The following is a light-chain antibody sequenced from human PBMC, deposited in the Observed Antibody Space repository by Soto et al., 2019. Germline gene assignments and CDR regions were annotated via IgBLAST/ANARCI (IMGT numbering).Light chain of an antibody. CDR2: GAS. CDR1: QSVSSSY. Sequence: EIVLTQSPGTLSLSPGERATLSCRASQSVSSSYLAWYQQKPGQAPRLLIYGASSRATGIPDRLSGSGSETDFTLTISRLEPEDFAVYYCQQYGSSPGTFGQGTKVEIK. V-gene: IGKV3-20*01. CDR3: QQYGSSPGT. J-gene: IGKJ1*01.